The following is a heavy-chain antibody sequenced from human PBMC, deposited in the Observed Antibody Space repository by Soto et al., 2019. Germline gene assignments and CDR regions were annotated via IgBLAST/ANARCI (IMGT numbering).Heavy chain of an antibody. CDR1: GGSFSVYY. CDR2: INHSGHT. CDR3: ARSGHLFDY. V-gene: IGHV4-34*01. D-gene: IGHD3-10*01. J-gene: IGHJ4*02. Sequence: QVQLQQWSTGLLKPSETLSLTCAVYGGSFSVYYWSWIRQPPGKGLEWIGEINHSGHTNYNPSLKSRGTISVDASKNHFSLKLTSVTAVDTAVYYCARSGHLFDYWGQGTLVTVSS.